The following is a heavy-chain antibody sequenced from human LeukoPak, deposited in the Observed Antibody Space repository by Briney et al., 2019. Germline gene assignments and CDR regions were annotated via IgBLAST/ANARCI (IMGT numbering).Heavy chain of an antibody. V-gene: IGHV4-31*03. D-gene: IGHD3-22*01. CDR2: INHSGST. CDR1: GGSISSGASD. CDR3: ARAARQGFTMIVVPLFYFDL. Sequence: SQTLSLTCTVSGGSISSGASDWGWIRQHPKRGLEWVGYINHSGSTYYNPSLGSRVTMSVDTSKNQFSLKLSSVTAADSAVYYCARAARQGFTMIVVPLFYFDLWGRGTLVTVSS. J-gene: IGHJ2*01.